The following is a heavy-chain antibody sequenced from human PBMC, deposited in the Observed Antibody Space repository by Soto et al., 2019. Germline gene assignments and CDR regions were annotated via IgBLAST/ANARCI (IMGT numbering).Heavy chain of an antibody. V-gene: IGHV1-3*01. J-gene: IGHJ6*02. D-gene: IGHD6-6*01. CDR3: ASEAYSSSSALYYYYGMDV. CDR2: INAGNGNT. Sequence: GASVKVSCKASGYTFTSYAMHWVRQAPGQRLEWMGWINAGNGNTKYSQKFQGRVTITRDTSASTAYMELSSLRSEDTAVYYCASEAYSSSSALYYYYGMDVWGQGTTVTVSS. CDR1: GYTFTSYA.